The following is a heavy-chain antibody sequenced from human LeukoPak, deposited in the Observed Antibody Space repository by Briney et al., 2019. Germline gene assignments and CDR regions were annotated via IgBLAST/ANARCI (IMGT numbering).Heavy chain of an antibody. V-gene: IGHV4-34*01. J-gene: IGHJ4*02. CDR3: ARVGYSSSWRTDY. CDR1: GGSFSGYY. Sequence: KPSGTLSLTCAVYGGSFSGYYCSWIRQPPGKGVEWIGEINHSGSTNYNPSLKSRVTISVDTPKNQSSLKLSPVTAADTAVYYCARVGYSSSWRTDYWGQGTLVTVSS. D-gene: IGHD6-13*01. CDR2: INHSGST.